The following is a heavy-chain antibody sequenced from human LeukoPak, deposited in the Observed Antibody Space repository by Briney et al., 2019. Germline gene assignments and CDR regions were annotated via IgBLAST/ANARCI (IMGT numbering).Heavy chain of an antibody. D-gene: IGHD3-9*01. V-gene: IGHV4-4*07. Sequence: SETLSLTCTVSGGSISSYYWSWLRQPAGKGLEWIGRIYTSGSTNYNPSLKSRVTMSVDTSKNQFSLKLSSVTAADTAVYYCARHVRHYDILTGYYPYYFDYWGQGTLVTVSS. J-gene: IGHJ4*02. CDR2: IYTSGST. CDR3: ARHVRHYDILTGYYPYYFDY. CDR1: GGSISSYY.